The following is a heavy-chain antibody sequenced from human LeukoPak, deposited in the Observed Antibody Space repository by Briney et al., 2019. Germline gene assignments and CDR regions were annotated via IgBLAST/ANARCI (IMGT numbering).Heavy chain of an antibody. J-gene: IGHJ4*02. Sequence: SETLSLTCTVSGGSISSSSYYWSWIRQPPGKGLEWIGYIYYSRSTNYNPSLKSRVTISVDTSKNQFSLKLSSVTAADTAVYYCARIGAAAGTGGFDYWGQGTLVTVSS. CDR3: ARIGAAAGTGGFDY. CDR2: IYYSRST. D-gene: IGHD6-13*01. V-gene: IGHV4-61*05. CDR1: GGSISSSSYY.